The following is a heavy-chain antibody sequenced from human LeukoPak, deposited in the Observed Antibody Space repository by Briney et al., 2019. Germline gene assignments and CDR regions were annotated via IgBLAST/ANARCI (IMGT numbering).Heavy chain of an antibody. V-gene: IGHV3-23*01. D-gene: IGHD2-21*02. CDR2: ISGGGDIT. CDR3: VREDTPATANY. Sequence: GGSLGLSCAASGFNFANHAMSWVRQTAGKGLEWVSAISGGGDITCYADSVKGRFTISRDNSKDTLFLQMHSLRPGDTAVYYCVREDTPATANYWGQGTLVTISS. J-gene: IGHJ4*02. CDR1: GFNFANHA.